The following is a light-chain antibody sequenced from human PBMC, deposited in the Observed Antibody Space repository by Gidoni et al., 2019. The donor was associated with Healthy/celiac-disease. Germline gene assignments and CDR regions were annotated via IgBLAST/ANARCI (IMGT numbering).Light chain of an antibody. V-gene: IGLV2-8*01. CDR3: SSYAGSNNYVV. CDR1: SSDVGGYNY. Sequence: QSALTQPPSASGSPGPSVTISCTGTSSDVGGYNYVSWYQQHPGKAPKLMIYEVSKRPSGVPDRFSVSKSGNTASLTVSGLQAEDEADYYCSSYAGSNNYVVFGGGTKLTVL. J-gene: IGLJ2*01. CDR2: EVS.